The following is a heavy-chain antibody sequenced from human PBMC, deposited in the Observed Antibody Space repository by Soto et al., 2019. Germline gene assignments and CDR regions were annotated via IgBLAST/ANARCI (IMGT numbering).Heavy chain of an antibody. J-gene: IGHJ4*02. V-gene: IGHV3-73*01. CDR3: TSRSHYCDSSGYSS. CDR2: IRSKANSYAT. D-gene: IGHD3-22*01. Sequence: PGGSLRLSCAASGFTFSGSAMHWVRQASGKGLEWVGRIRSKANSYATAYAASVKGRFTISRDDSKDTAYLQMNSLKTEDTAVYYCTSRSHYCDSSGYSSWSQGTLVTVSS. CDR1: GFTFSGSA.